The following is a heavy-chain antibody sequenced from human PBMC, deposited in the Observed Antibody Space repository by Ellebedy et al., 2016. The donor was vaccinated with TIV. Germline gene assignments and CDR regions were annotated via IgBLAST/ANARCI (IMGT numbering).Heavy chain of an antibody. J-gene: IGHJ4*02. CDR3: ARDLGGSSGRAVDY. D-gene: IGHD6-19*01. CDR2: INAGNGNT. V-gene: IGHV1-3*01. Sequence: ASVKVSCXASGYTFTSYAMHWVRQAPGQRLEWMGWINAGNGNTKYSQKFQGRVTITADKSTSTAYMELSSLRSEDTAVYYCARDLGGSSGRAVDYWGQGTLVTVSS. CDR1: GYTFTSYA.